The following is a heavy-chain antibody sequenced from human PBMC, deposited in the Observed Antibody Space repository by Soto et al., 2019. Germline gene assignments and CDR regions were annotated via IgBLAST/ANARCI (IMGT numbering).Heavy chain of an antibody. Sequence: QVQLRESGPGLVKPSQTLSLTCTVSGGSTSSGGYYWNWIRQHPGKGLEWIGYIYNSASSYYNPSIKSRVTIFIDTSKNQFSLKLSSVTAADTAVYYCARGSQRNWFDSWGQGTQVTVSS. CDR2: IYNSASS. CDR1: GGSTSSGGYY. V-gene: IGHV4-31*03. J-gene: IGHJ5*01. CDR3: ARGSQRNWFDS.